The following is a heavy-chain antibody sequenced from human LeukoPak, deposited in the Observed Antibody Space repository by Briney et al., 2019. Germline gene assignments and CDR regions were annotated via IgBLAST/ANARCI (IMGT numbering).Heavy chain of an antibody. D-gene: IGHD3-9*01. Sequence: PSETLSLTCTVSGGSISSYYWSWIRQPPGKGLEWIGYIYYSGSTNYNPSLKSRVTISVDTSKNQFSLKLSSVTAADTAAYYCARGEYDDILNGYYRFDYWGQGTVVTVSS. CDR2: IYYSGST. J-gene: IGHJ4*02. V-gene: IGHV4-59*08. CDR1: GGSISSYY. CDR3: ARGEYDDILNGYYRFDY.